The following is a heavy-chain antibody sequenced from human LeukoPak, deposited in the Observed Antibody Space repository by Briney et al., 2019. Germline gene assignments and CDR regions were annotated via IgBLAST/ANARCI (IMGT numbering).Heavy chain of an antibody. Sequence: PGRSLRLSCAASGFTFSSYAMHWVRQAPGKGLEWVAVISYDGSNKYYADSVKGRFTISRDNSKNTLYLQMNSLRAEDTAVYYCARAEALSDSSGYYEDWWGQGTLVTVSS. CDR2: ISYDGSNK. V-gene: IGHV3-30-3*01. J-gene: IGHJ4*02. CDR1: GFTFSSYA. D-gene: IGHD3-22*01. CDR3: ARAEALSDSSGYYEDW.